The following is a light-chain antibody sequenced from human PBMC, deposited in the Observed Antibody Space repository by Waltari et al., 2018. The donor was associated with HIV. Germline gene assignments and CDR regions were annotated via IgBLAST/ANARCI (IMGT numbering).Light chain of an antibody. J-gene: IGLJ3*02. CDR1: RSNLGRTT. Sequence: QSVLTQPPSASGTPGQRVSISCSGGRSNLGRTTVNWYQELPGTAPKLIIYVNNQRPSGVPDRFSAFKSGTSASLAISGLQSEDEATYYCAAWDDSLNGWVFGGGTKLTVL. CDR3: AAWDDSLNGWV. CDR2: VNN. V-gene: IGLV1-44*01.